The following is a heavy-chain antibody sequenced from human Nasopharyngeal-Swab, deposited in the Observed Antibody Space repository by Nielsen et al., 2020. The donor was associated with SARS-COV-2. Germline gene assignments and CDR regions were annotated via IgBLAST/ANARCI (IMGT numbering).Heavy chain of an antibody. Sequence: SETLSLTCTVSGGSISSYYWNWVRQPPGKGLEWIAYVYYSGRTKYNPSLKSRVTISVDRAKNQVSLKLTSVTAADTAVYYCARGDILTPYYYMDVWGRGTTVAVSS. CDR3: ARGDILTPYYYMDV. CDR1: GGSISSYY. V-gene: IGHV4-59*01. CDR2: VYYSGRT. J-gene: IGHJ6*03. D-gene: IGHD3-9*01.